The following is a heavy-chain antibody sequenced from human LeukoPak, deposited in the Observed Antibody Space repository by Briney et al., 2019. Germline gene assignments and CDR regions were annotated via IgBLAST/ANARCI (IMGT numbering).Heavy chain of an antibody. CDR3: ARSPYYYDRIFDY. Sequence: GGSLRLSCAASGFSFDDYAMHWVRQAPGKGLEWVSGIRWNSGSIGYADSVKGRFTISRDNAKNSLYLQMNSLRAEDTALYYCARSPYYYDRIFDYWGQGTLVTVSS. CDR2: IRWNSGSI. D-gene: IGHD3-22*01. J-gene: IGHJ4*02. CDR1: GFSFDDYA. V-gene: IGHV3-9*01.